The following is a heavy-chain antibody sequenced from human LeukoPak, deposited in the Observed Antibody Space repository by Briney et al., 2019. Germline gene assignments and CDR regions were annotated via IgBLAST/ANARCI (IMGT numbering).Heavy chain of an antibody. V-gene: IGHV4-39*07. CDR3: AREVPETGTIDY. D-gene: IGHD1-1*01. J-gene: IGHJ4*02. Sequence: SETLSLTCTVSGGSISSSSYYWGWIRQPPGKGLEWIGSIYHSGSTYYNPSLKSRVTISVDTSKNQFSLKLSSVTAADTAVYYCAREVPETGTIDYWGQGTLVTVSS. CDR2: IYHSGST. CDR1: GGSISSSSYY.